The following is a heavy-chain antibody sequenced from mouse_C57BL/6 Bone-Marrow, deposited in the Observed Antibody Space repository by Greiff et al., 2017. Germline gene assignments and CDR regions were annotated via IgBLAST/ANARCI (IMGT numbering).Heavy chain of an antibody. CDR3: ARSRLANWDPRDY. CDR1: GYAFSSYW. Sequence: VQLQQSGAELVKPGASVKISCKASGYAFSSYWMNWVKQRPGKGLEWIGQIYPGDGYTNYNGKFKGQATLTADNSSSTAYMQLSSLTSEDSAVYYGARSRLANWDPRDYWGQGTTLTVSS. D-gene: IGHD4-1*01. CDR2: IYPGDGYT. J-gene: IGHJ2*01. V-gene: IGHV1-80*01.